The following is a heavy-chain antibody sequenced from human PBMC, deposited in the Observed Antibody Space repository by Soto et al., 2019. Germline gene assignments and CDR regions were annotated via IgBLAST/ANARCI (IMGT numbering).Heavy chain of an antibody. CDR1: GYTLTELS. CDR2: FDPEDGET. D-gene: IGHD6-19*01. J-gene: IGHJ4*02. V-gene: IGHV1-24*01. Sequence: GASVKVSCKVSGYTLTELSMHWVRQAPGKGLEWMGGFDPEDGETIYAQKLQGRVTMTTDTSTSTAYMELRSLRSDDTAVYYCARDGYSSGLLVTVSGYWGQGTLVTVSS. CDR3: ARDGYSSGLLVTVSGY.